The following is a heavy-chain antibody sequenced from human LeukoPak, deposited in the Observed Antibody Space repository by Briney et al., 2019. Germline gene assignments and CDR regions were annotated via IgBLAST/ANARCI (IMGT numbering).Heavy chain of an antibody. D-gene: IGHD6-13*01. Sequence: PGGSLRLSCAASGFTFSSYEMNWVRQAPGKGLEWVSYISSSGSTIYYADSVKGRFTISRDNAKNSLYLQMNSLRAEDTAVYYCARAGYSSSRYRNWFDPWGQGTLVTVSS. CDR3: ARAGYSSSRYRNWFDP. V-gene: IGHV3-48*03. J-gene: IGHJ5*02. CDR2: ISSSGSTI. CDR1: GFTFSSYE.